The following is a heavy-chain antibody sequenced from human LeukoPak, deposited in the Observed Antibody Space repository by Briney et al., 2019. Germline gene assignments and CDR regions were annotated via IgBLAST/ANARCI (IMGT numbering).Heavy chain of an antibody. Sequence: AGGSLRLSCAASGFTVSSNYMSWVRQAPGKGLEWVSVIYSGGSTYYADSVKCRFTISRDNSKNTLYLQMNSLRAEDTAVYYCARAGGYYDSSGWYYFDYWGQGTLVTVSS. CDR3: ARAGGYYDSSGWYYFDY. V-gene: IGHV3-66*01. CDR2: IYSGGST. CDR1: GFTVSSNY. D-gene: IGHD3-22*01. J-gene: IGHJ4*02.